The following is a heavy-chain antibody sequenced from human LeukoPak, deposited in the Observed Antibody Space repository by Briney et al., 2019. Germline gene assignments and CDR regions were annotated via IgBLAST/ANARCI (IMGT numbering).Heavy chain of an antibody. D-gene: IGHD3-3*01. CDR2: IYYSGST. Sequence: SETLSLTCAVYGGSLSGYHWSWIRQPPGKGLEWIGSIYYSGSTYYNPSLKSRVTISVDTSKNQFSLKLSSVTAADTAVYNCAGGRDYDFWSGYLYYFDYWGQGTLVTVSS. CDR1: GGSLSGYH. V-gene: IGHV4-34*01. CDR3: AGGRDYDFWSGYLYYFDY. J-gene: IGHJ4*02.